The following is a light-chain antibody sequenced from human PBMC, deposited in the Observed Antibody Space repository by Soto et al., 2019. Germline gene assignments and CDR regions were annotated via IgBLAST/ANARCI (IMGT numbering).Light chain of an antibody. V-gene: IGKV1-5*01. J-gene: IGKJ1*01. CDR1: QSISSW. CDR2: DAS. Sequence: DIQMTQSPSTLSASVGDRVTITCRASQSISSWLAWYQQKPGKAPKLLIYDASSLESGVPSRFSGSGSATEFTLTISSLQPDDFATYYCQQYNSHSRTFGQGTKVEIK. CDR3: QQYNSHSRT.